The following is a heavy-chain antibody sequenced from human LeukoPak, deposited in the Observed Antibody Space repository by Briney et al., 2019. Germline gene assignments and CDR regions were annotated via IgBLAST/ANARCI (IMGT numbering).Heavy chain of an antibody. Sequence: SETLSLTCAVSGYSISSGYYWGWVRQAPGKGLEGIGSIYHTGSTDYNPSLKSRLTISVEMSKNQFSLNLRSVTAADTAVYYCARDKDDYVWGTYRWWGQGMLVTVSS. CDR2: IYHTGST. CDR1: GYSISSGYY. V-gene: IGHV4-38-2*01. D-gene: IGHD3-16*02. J-gene: IGHJ4*02. CDR3: ARDKDDYVWGTYRW.